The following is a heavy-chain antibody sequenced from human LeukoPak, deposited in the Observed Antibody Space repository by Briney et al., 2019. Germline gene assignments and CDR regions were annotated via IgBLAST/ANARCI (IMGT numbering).Heavy chain of an antibody. Sequence: SETLSLTCTVSGGSISSSSYYWGWIRQPPGKGLEWIGRIYTSGSTNYNPSLKSRVTISVDTSKNQFSLKLSSVTAADTAVYYCARVITMVRGSSAHYYYYYYMDVWGKGTTVTISS. J-gene: IGHJ6*03. V-gene: IGHV4-39*07. CDR3: ARVITMVRGSSAHYYYYYYMDV. CDR1: GGSISSSSYY. D-gene: IGHD3-10*01. CDR2: IYTSGST.